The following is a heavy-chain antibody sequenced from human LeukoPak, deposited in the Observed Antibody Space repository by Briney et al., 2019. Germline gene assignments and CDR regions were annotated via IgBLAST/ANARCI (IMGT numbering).Heavy chain of an antibody. CDR1: GYTFAGYY. Sequence: ASVKVSCKAYGYTFAGYYSHWFRQAPGQGLECVGWIRPNSGATNYAQKFQGRVTMTRDTSINTSYMELSSLRSDDSAVYYCATTGANWANDYWGQGTPVTVSS. J-gene: IGHJ4*02. CDR3: ATTGANWANDY. V-gene: IGHV1-2*02. D-gene: IGHD4/OR15-4a*01. CDR2: IRPNSGAT.